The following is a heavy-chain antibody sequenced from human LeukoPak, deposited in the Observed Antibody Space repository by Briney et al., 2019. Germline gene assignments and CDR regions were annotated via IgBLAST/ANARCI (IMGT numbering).Heavy chain of an antibody. V-gene: IGHV3-7*05. CDR1: GFTFSSYW. J-gene: IGHJ5*02. CDR3: ARDRSGGWFDP. Sequence: GGSLRLFCAASGFTFSSYWMTWVRQAPGKGLEWVANINQDGSDKYYVDSVKGRFTISRDNAKNSLYLQMNSLRAEDTAVYYCARDRSGGWFDPWGQGTLVTVSS. CDR2: INQDGSDK. D-gene: IGHD3-22*01.